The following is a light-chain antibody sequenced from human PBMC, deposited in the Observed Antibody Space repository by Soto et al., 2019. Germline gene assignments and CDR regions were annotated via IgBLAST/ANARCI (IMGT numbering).Light chain of an antibody. CDR3: QQYNDYSAT. CDR2: DVS. J-gene: IGKJ1*01. V-gene: IGKV1-5*01. CDR1: QKSSPW. Sequence: DIEMVQSPSALSASVGDTVTITCRASQKSSPWLVWYQQKPGQAPKLLMYDVSSLKRGVPSRFSGSGSGTEFTLTISSLQPDDFATYYCQQYNDYSATFGQGTKVEIK.